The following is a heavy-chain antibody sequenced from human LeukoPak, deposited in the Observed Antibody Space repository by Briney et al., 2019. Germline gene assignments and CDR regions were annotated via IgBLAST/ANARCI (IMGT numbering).Heavy chain of an antibody. CDR1: PFTFSSYW. D-gene: IGHD3-22*01. CDR2: IKQDGSEK. CDR3: ARITDYYYDNSCYLDY. V-gene: IGHV3-7*01. Sequence: GGSLRLSCAATPFTFSSYWMSWVRQAPGKGLEWVANIKQDGSEKYYVDSVKGRFTISRDNARNSLSLQMHSLRAEDTAVYYCARITDYYYDNSCYLDYWGQGTLVTVSS. J-gene: IGHJ4*02.